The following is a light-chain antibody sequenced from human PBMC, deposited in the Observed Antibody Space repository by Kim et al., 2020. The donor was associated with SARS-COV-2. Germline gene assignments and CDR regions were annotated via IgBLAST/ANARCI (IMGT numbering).Light chain of an antibody. CDR3: KKSSNWRRS. CDR2: EET. J-gene: IGKJ4*01. V-gene: IGKV3-11*01. Sequence: SQGKRATHDGRGGKRVSSYLARYKKKPGQAPRLRIKEETNRNNGIPARFRGSGSGTDLTLTMSSLEPEELAVYYCKKSSNWRRSVGGGTKVDIK. CDR1: KRVSSY.